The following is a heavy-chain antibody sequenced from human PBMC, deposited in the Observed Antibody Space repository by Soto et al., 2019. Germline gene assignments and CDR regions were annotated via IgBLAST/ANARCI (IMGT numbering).Heavy chain of an antibody. J-gene: IGHJ4*02. CDR3: ARSSVAAAGTLGN. V-gene: IGHV1-69*02. Sequence: QVHLVQSGAEVKKPGSSVKVACKASGGTLNSYTINWVRQAPGHGPEWLGRIIPVLGVANYAQTFQGRVTITADKSTSTVYMELTSLRSEDTAVYYCARSSVAAAGTLGNWGPGTLVTVSS. CDR2: IIPVLGVA. CDR1: GGTLNSYT. D-gene: IGHD6-13*01.